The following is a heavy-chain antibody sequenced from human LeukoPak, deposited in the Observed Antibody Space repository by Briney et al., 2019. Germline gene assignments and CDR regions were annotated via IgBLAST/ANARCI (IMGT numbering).Heavy chain of an antibody. Sequence: SETLSLTCSVSGGSISSYYWSWIRRPPGKGLEWLAFIYTDGSTNYNPSLKSRVTISVDTSKNQFSLKLSSVTAADAAVYYCLAVYGSGSYYIDPWGQGTLITVSS. V-gene: IGHV4-4*09. CDR1: GGSISSYY. CDR3: LAVYGSGSYYIDP. J-gene: IGHJ5*02. D-gene: IGHD3-10*01. CDR2: IYTDGST.